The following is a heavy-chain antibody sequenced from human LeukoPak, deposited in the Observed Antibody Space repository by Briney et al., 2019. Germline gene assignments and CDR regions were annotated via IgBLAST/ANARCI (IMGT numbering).Heavy chain of an antibody. CDR3: AREGGKYYFDY. CDR2: ISGSGGST. Sequence: GGSLRLSCATSGFTFSSYAMSWVRQAPGKGLEWVSAISGSGGSTFYADSVKGRFTISRDNSKNTLYLQMNSLRAEDTAVYYCAREGGKYYFDYWGQGTLVTVSS. CDR1: GFTFSSYA. V-gene: IGHV3-23*01. J-gene: IGHJ4*02. D-gene: IGHD3-16*01.